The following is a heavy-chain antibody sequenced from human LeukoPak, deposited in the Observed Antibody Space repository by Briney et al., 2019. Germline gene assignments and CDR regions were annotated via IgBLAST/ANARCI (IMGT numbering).Heavy chain of an antibody. D-gene: IGHD1-7*01. J-gene: IGHJ4*02. V-gene: IGHV3-64*01. CDR3: ARVSTGYNWNYGY. CDR1: GFAFSSYA. Sequence: GGSLRLSCAASGFAFSSYAMHWVRQAPGKGLEYVSAISSNGGSTYYANSVKGRFTISRDNSKNTLFLQMGSLRAEDTAMYYCARVSTGYNWNYGYWGQGTLVTVSS. CDR2: ISSNGGST.